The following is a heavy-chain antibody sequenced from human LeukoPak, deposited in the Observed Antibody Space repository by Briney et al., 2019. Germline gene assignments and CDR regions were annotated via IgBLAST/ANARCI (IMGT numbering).Heavy chain of an antibody. CDR2: IIPILGIA. V-gene: IGHV1-69*02. CDR3: ARAPKAYGRVYYFDY. Sequence: SVKVSCKPFGGTFSSHTISWGRQAPGQGLEWMGRIIPILGIANYAQKFQGRVTITADKSTSTAYMELSSLRSEDTAVYYCARAPKAYGRVYYFDYWGQGTLVTFSS. CDR1: GGTFSSHT. D-gene: IGHD4-17*01. J-gene: IGHJ4*02.